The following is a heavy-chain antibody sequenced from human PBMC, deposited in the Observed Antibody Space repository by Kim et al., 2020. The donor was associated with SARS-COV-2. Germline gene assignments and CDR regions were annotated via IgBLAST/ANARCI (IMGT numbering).Heavy chain of an antibody. CDR1: GGTFSSYA. V-gene: IGHV1-69*13. CDR3: ARAFMGIGGYDFRSGPYYFDY. Sequence: SVKVSCKASGGTFSSYAISWVRQAPGQGLEWMGGIIPIFGTANYAQKFQGRVTITADESTSTAYMELSSLRSEDTAVYYCARAFMGIGGYDFRSGPYYFDYWGQGTLVTVSS. J-gene: IGHJ4*02. D-gene: IGHD5-12*01. CDR2: IIPIFGTA.